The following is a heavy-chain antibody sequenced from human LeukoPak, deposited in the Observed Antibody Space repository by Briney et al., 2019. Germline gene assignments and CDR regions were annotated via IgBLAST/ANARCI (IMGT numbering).Heavy chain of an antibody. CDR2: INHSGST. CDR3: ARGLYDYVWGSYRYGPPDY. Sequence: PGGSLRLSCAASGVTLSTYAMSWARQAPGKGLEWIGEINHSGSTNYNPSLKSRVTISVDTSKNQFSLKLSSVTAADTAVYYCARGLYDYVWGSYRYGPPDYWGQGTLVTVSP. V-gene: IGHV4-34*01. D-gene: IGHD3-16*02. J-gene: IGHJ4*02. CDR1: GVTLSTYA.